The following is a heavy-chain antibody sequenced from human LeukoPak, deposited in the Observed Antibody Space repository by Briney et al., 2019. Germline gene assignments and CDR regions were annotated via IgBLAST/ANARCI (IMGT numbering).Heavy chain of an antibody. J-gene: IGHJ4*02. CDR3: ARVDYDFWSGYYRGRYFGY. CDR1: GGSISSGGYY. Sequence: PSETLSLTCTVSGGSISSGGYYWSWIRQHPGKGLEWIGYIYYSGSTYYNPSLKSRVTISVDTSKNQFSLKLSSVTAADTAVYYCARVDYDFWSGYYRGRYFGYWGQGTLVTVSS. V-gene: IGHV4-31*03. D-gene: IGHD3-3*01. CDR2: IYYSGST.